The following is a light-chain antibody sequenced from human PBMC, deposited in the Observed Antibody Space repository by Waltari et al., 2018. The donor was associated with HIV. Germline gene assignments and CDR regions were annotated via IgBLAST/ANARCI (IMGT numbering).Light chain of an antibody. Sequence: QSALTQPRSAAGSSGQSITLPCPGTRSDVGGYDSVPWYLQHPGKVPKLIIYEVIKRPSGVPDRFSGSKSGNTASLTIFGLQTEDKADYFCCSYAGTYTYVLFGGGTKLTVL. CDR2: EVI. V-gene: IGLV2-11*01. J-gene: IGLJ3*02. CDR3: CSYAGTYTYVL. CDR1: RSDVGGYDS.